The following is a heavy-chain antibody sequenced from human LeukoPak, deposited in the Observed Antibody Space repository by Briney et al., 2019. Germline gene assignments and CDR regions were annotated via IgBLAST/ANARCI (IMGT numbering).Heavy chain of an antibody. Sequence: SETLSLTCTVSGGSISSGGYYWSWIRQHPGKGLEWIGYIYYSGSTYYNPSLKSRVTISVDTSKNQFSLKLSSVTAADTAVYYRARGSSSWYPPGAFDIWGQGTMVTVSS. CDR2: IYYSGST. CDR1: GGSISSGGYY. CDR3: ARGSSSWYPPGAFDI. J-gene: IGHJ3*02. D-gene: IGHD6-13*01. V-gene: IGHV4-31*03.